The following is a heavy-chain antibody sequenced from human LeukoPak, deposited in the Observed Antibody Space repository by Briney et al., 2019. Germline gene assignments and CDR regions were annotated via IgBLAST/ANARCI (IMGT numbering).Heavy chain of an antibody. CDR3: AREGSAVATYNWFDP. Sequence: ASVKVSCKASGYTFTSYGISWVRQAPGQGLEWMGWISAYNGNTKYAQKFQGRVTMTTDTSTTTAYMELRSLRSDDTAVYYCAREGSAVATYNWFDPWGQGTLVTVSS. V-gene: IGHV1-18*01. D-gene: IGHD5-12*01. J-gene: IGHJ5*02. CDR2: ISAYNGNT. CDR1: GYTFTSYG.